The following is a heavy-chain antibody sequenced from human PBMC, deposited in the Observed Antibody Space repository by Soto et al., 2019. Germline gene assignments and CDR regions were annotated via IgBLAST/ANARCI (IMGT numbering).Heavy chain of an antibody. CDR1: GFTFSTYW. V-gene: IGHV3-7*01. J-gene: IGHJ5*02. D-gene: IGHD1-26*01. CDR3: ARELRATFDP. Sequence: PGGSLRLSCAASGFTFSTYWMSWVRQAPGKGPEWVASIKQDGSEKYYMDSVKGRFTISKDNAKNSLYLQMNSLRVEDTAVYYCARELRATFDPWGQGTLVTVSS. CDR2: IKQDGSEK.